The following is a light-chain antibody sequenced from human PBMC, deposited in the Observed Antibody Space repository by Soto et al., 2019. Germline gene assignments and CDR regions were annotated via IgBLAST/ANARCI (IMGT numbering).Light chain of an antibody. CDR2: DVT. CDR3: CSYAGSYIWV. J-gene: IGLJ3*02. Sequence: QSVLTQPRSVSGSPGQSVTISCTGTSSDVGGYNYVSWYQHHPGKAPKLIIYDVTKRPSGVPDRFSGSKSGNTASLTISGLQAEDEADYYCCSYAGSYIWVFGGGTKVTVL. V-gene: IGLV2-11*01. CDR1: SSDVGGYNY.